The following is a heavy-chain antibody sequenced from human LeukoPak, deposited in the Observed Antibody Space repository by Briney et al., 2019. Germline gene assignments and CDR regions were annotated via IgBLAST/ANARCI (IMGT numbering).Heavy chain of an antibody. CDR2: INPNSGGT. V-gene: IGHV1-2*02. CDR1: GYTFTGYY. D-gene: IGHD1-26*01. CDR3: ARDRRVRANIPDI. Sequence: ASVKVSCKASGYTFTGYYMHWVRQAPGQGLEWMGWINPNSGGTNYVQKFQGRVTMTRDTSISTAYMELSRLRSDDTAVYYCARDRRVRANIPDIWGQGTMVTVSS. J-gene: IGHJ3*02.